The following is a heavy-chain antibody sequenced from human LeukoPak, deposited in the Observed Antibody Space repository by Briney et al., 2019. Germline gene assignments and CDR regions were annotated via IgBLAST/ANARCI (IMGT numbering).Heavy chain of an antibody. Sequence: ASVKVSFKASGNIFTNYHLHWVRLAPGRGLEWMGAVYTDGGTITNTRSFQDRVTMTRDLYTRTVYMELSSLNSEDTAVYYCATEAPGSYRFDNWGQEILVTVSS. D-gene: IGHD3-10*01. CDR1: GNIFTNYH. J-gene: IGHJ4*02. CDR2: VYTDGGTI. CDR3: ATEAPGSYRFDN. V-gene: IGHV1-46*01.